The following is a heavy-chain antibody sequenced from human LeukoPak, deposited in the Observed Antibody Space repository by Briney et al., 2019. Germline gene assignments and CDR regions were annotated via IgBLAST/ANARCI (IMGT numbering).Heavy chain of an antibody. D-gene: IGHD5-18*01. CDR2: IYYSGST. Sequence: PSETLSLTCTVSGGSISSSGYYWSWIRQHPGKGLEWIGYIYYSGSTYYNPSLKSRLTISVDTSKNQFSLKLSSVTAADTAVFYCARARGYSYENYFDYWGQGTLVTVSS. CDR3: ARARGYSYENYFDY. CDR1: GGSISSSGYY. J-gene: IGHJ4*02. V-gene: IGHV4-31*03.